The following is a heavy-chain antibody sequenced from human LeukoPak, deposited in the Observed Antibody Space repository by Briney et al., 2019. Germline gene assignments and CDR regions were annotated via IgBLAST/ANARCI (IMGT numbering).Heavy chain of an antibody. D-gene: IGHD3-10*01. Sequence: GGSLRLSCAASGFTFSDHYMSWIRQAPGKGLEWVSYISSSGSTIYYADSVKGRFTISRDNAKNSLYLQMNSLRAEDTAVYYCARDWSRGSGSHYYMDVWGKGTTVTVSS. CDR1: GFTFSDHY. J-gene: IGHJ6*03. CDR3: ARDWSRGSGSHYYMDV. V-gene: IGHV3-11*01. CDR2: ISSSGSTI.